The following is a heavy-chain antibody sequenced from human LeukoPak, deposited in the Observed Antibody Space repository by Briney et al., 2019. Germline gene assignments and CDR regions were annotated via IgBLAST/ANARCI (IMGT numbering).Heavy chain of an antibody. J-gene: IGHJ4*02. Sequence: GGSLRLSCAASGFTFSSYSMNWVRQAPGKGLEWVSSISSSSSYIYYADSVKGRFTISRDNAKNSLYLQMNSLRAEDTAVYYCARDEGVRERTLRTLDYWGQETLVTVSS. CDR2: ISSSSSYI. CDR3: ARDEGVRERTLRTLDY. CDR1: GFTFSSYS. D-gene: IGHD3-10*01. V-gene: IGHV3-21*01.